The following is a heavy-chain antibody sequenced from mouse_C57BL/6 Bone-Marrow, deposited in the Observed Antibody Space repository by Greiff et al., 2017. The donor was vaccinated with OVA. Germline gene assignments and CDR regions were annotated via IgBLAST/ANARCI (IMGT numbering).Heavy chain of an antibody. D-gene: IGHD1-1*01. CDR2: IWRGGST. Sequence: VQLQQSGPGLVQPSQSLSITCTVSGFSLTSYGVHWVRQSPGKGLEWLGVIWRGGSTDYNAAVMSRLSITKDNSKSQVCFTMNSLQADDTAIYDGSKSYDSPGGYFDYWGQGTTLTVSS. CDR1: GFSLTSYG. V-gene: IGHV2-5*01. CDR3: SKSYDSPGGYFDY. J-gene: IGHJ2*01.